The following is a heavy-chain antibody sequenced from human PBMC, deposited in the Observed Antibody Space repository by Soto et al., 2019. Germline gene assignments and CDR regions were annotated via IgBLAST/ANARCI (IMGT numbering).Heavy chain of an antibody. J-gene: IGHJ4*02. D-gene: IGHD2-15*01. CDR1: GFNFNQYW. CDR2: IKQDGSDK. V-gene: IGHV3-7*01. CDR3: ASGGGWSFDS. Sequence: EAQLVESGGGLVQPGGSLRLSCSASGFNFNQYWMSWVRQAPGKGLEWVANIKQDGSDKNYVGSVRGRFTISRDNAKNSLYLQMDSLRVEDTALYYCASGGGWSFDSWGQGTLVTFSS.